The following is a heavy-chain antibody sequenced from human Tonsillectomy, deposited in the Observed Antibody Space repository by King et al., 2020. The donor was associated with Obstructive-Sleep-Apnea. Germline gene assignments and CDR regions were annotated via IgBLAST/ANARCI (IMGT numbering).Heavy chain of an antibody. J-gene: IGHJ6*02. Sequence: QLVQSGAEVKKPGSSVKVSCKASGGTFSSYAISWVRQAPGQGLEWMGGIIPSFGTANYAQKFQGRVTITADESTSTAYMELSSLRSEDTAVYYCAREDRGSYHLIYYYGMDVWGQGTTVTVSS. CDR3: AREDRGSYHLIYYYGMDV. V-gene: IGHV1-69*12. CDR2: IIPSFGTA. D-gene: IGHD1-26*01. CDR1: GGTFSSYA.